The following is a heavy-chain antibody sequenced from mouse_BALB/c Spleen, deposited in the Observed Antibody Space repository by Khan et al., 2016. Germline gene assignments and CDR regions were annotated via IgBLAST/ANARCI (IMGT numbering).Heavy chain of an antibody. V-gene: IGHV9-1*02. CDR3: ARSGLVALDCAMDY. CDR1: GYAFTNYG. Sequence: QIQLVQSGPELKKFGETVKISCRASGYAFTNYGIHWVRQAPGKGLKWMGRIATYSGEATYAEDFKGRVASSLETPDSTAYWQINNIKNEDMATYSCARSGLVALDCAMDYGGQAASATVAS. J-gene: IGHJ4*01. CDR2: IATYSGEA. D-gene: IGHD1-3*01.